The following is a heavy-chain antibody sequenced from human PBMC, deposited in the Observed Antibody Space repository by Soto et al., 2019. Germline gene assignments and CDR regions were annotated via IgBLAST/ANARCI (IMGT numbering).Heavy chain of an antibody. CDR1: GGSISSYY. Sequence: SETLSLTCTVSGGSISSYYWSWIRQPPGKGLEWIGYIYYSGSTNYNPSLKSRVTISVDTSKNQFSLKLSSVTAADTAVYYCARWGAYYYDSSGYSFDYWGQGTLVTVSS. J-gene: IGHJ4*02. CDR3: ARWGAYYYDSSGYSFDY. D-gene: IGHD3-22*01. V-gene: IGHV4-59*01. CDR2: IYYSGST.